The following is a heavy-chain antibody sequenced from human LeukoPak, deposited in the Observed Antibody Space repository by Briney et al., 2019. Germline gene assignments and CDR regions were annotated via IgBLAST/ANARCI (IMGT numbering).Heavy chain of an antibody. CDR2: INPNSGGT. Sequence: GASVTVSRKSSGYTFTGYYLHWLRQAPGPGLEWMGLINPNSGGTNYAQKFQGRVTMTRDTSISTAYMELSRLRSDDTAVYYCARGRSGWTEDAFDIWGQGTMVTVSS. V-gene: IGHV1-2*02. J-gene: IGHJ3*02. CDR3: ARGRSGWTEDAFDI. CDR1: GYTFTGYY. D-gene: IGHD6-19*01.